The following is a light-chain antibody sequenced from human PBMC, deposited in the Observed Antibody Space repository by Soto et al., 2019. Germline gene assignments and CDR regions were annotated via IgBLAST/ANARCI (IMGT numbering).Light chain of an antibody. Sequence: EIVLTQSACTLSLSPGERATLSCRASQSVSSNYLAWYQQKPGQAPRLVIYGASSRATGIPDRFSGSGSGTDFTLTISSLEPEDFAVYYCQQRSNWPPITFGQGTRLEIK. J-gene: IGKJ5*01. CDR3: QQRSNWPPIT. V-gene: IGKV3D-20*02. CDR1: QSVSSNY. CDR2: GAS.